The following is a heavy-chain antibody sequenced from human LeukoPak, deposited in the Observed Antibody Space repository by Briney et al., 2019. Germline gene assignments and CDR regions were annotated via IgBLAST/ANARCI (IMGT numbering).Heavy chain of an antibody. V-gene: IGHV3-21*01. D-gene: IGHD3-22*01. CDR1: GFTFSSYS. CDR2: ISSSSSYI. CDR3: ARGRDYDFNWFDP. J-gene: IGHJ5*02. Sequence: KPGGSLRLSCAASGFTFSSYSMNWVRQVPGKGLEWVSSISSSSSYIYYADSVKGRFTISRDNAKNSLYLQMNSLRAEDTAVYYCARGRDYDFNWFDPWGQGTLVTVSS.